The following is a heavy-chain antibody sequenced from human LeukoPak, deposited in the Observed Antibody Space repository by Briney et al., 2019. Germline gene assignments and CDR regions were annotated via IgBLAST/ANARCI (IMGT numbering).Heavy chain of an antibody. CDR1: GYSISSGYY. CDR2: SYHSGST. V-gene: IGHV4-38-2*02. CDR3: ASHPRGSYVAEYFQH. J-gene: IGHJ1*01. Sequence: PSETLSLTCTVSGYSISSGYYWGWVRQPPGKGLEWIGNSYHSGSTYYNPSLRSRVTISVDTSKNQFSLKLSSVTAADTAVYYCASHPRGSYVAEYFQHWGQGTLVTVSS. D-gene: IGHD1-26*01.